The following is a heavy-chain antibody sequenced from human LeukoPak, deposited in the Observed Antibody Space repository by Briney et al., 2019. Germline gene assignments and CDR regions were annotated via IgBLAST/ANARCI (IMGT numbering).Heavy chain of an antibody. D-gene: IGHD6-19*01. CDR1: GFTFSSYW. Sequence: GGSLTLSCAASGFTFSSYWMHWVRQAPGKGLVWVSRINSDGSTTSYADSVMGRFTISRDNAKNTLYLQMNSLRAEHTAVYYCARVIYSGWEGELSDWGQGTLVTVSS. CDR3: ARVIYSGWEGELSD. V-gene: IGHV3-74*01. CDR2: INSDGSTT. J-gene: IGHJ4*02.